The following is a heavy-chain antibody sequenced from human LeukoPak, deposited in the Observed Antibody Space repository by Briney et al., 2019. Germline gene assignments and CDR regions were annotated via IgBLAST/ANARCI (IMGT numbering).Heavy chain of an antibody. D-gene: IGHD6-19*01. CDR1: GYSISSGYY. V-gene: IGHV4-38-2*01. CDR2: IYHSGST. Sequence: KSSETLSITCAVSGYSISSGYYWGWIRQPPGKGLVWIGSIYHSGSTYYNPSLKSRVTISVDTSKNQFSLKLSSVTAADTAVYYCARVEYSSGWYFDYWGQGTLVTVPS. J-gene: IGHJ4*02. CDR3: ARVEYSSGWYFDY.